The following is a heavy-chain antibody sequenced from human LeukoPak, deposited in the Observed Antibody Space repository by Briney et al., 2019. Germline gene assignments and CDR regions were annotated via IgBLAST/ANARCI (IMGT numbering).Heavy chain of an antibody. D-gene: IGHD4-17*01. CDR3: ARRVTTFLS. J-gene: IGHJ4*02. Sequence: GGSLRLSCSASGFDLSPYTMNWVRQAPGKGLEWVASISSSSSYMYYGDLVKGRFTISRDNAKNTLYLQLDSLRAEDTAIYYCARRVTTFLSWGQGTLVIVSS. CDR2: ISSSSSYM. V-gene: IGHV3-21*01. CDR1: GFDLSPYT.